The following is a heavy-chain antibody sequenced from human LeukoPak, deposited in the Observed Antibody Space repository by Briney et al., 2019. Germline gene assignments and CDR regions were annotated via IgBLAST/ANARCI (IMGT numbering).Heavy chain of an antibody. CDR3: ARGPEHYDILTGIDY. Sequence: SETLSLTCTVSGGSISSYYWSWIRQPPGKGLEWIGYMYYSGSTYYNPSLKSRVTISVDTSKNQFSLKLSSVTAADTAVYYCARGPEHYDILTGIDYWGQGTLVTVSS. J-gene: IGHJ4*02. V-gene: IGHV4-59*08. CDR2: MYYSGST. D-gene: IGHD3-9*01. CDR1: GGSISSYY.